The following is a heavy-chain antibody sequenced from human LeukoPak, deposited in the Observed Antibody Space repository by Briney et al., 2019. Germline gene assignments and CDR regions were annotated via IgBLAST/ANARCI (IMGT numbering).Heavy chain of an antibody. CDR2: IKQGESER. CDR1: GFTFRSYR. V-gene: IGHV3-7*04. Sequence: GGSLRLSCAASGFTFRSYRMNWVRQAPGKGLEWVASIKQGESERYYVDSVNGRFTIFRDNAKNSLYLQMNSLRAEDTAVYYCARGDNSAFDIWGQGTMVTVSS. J-gene: IGHJ3*02. CDR3: ARGDNSAFDI. D-gene: IGHD3-22*01.